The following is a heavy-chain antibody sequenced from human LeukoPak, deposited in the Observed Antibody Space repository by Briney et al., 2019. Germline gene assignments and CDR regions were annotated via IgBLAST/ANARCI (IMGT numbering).Heavy chain of an antibody. J-gene: IGHJ4*02. V-gene: IGHV4-39*07. CDR2: IYYCGST. CDR1: GGSISSSSYY. Sequence: SETLSLTCTVSGGSISSSSYYWGWIRQPPGKGLEWIGSIYYCGSTYYNPSLKSRVTISVDKSKNQFSLKLSSVTAADTAVYYCAKNHYDFWSGYYPEYWGQGTLVTVSS. D-gene: IGHD3-3*01. CDR3: AKNHYDFWSGYYPEY.